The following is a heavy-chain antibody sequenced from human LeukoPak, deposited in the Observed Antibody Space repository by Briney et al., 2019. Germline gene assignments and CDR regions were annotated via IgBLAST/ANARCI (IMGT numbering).Heavy chain of an antibody. CDR2: ISSSSSYI. V-gene: IGHV3-21*06. J-gene: IGHJ4*02. D-gene: IGHD6-19*01. CDR1: GFTFSSYR. CDR3: ARIIAVAGTGY. Sequence: GGSLRLSCAASGFTFSSYRMNWVRQAPGKGLEWVSSISSSSSYIYYADSVKGRFTISRDNAKNSPYLQMNSLRAEDTAVYYCARIIAVAGTGYWGQGTLVTVSS.